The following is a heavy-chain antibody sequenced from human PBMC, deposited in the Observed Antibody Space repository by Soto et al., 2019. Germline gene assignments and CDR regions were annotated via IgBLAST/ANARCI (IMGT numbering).Heavy chain of an antibody. Sequence: ETLSLTCTVSGGSISSYYWSWIRQPPGEGLEWIGYIYYSGSTNYNPSLKSRVTISVDTSKNQFSLKLSSVTAADTAVYYCARVSFAATTWFDSWGQGTLVTVSS. CDR3: ARVSFAATTWFDS. CDR1: GGSISSYY. D-gene: IGHD6-25*01. V-gene: IGHV4-59*01. CDR2: IYYSGST. J-gene: IGHJ5*01.